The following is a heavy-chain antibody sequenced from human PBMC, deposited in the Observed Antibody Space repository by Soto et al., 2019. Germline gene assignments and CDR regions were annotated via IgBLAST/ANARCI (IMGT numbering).Heavy chain of an antibody. D-gene: IGHD3-16*01. CDR1: GFTFDDNA. J-gene: IGHJ4*02. CDR2: INWKSDI. CDR3: AISQDRGGRTTFIY. Sequence: GGSLRLSCAVSGFTFDDNAMHWVRQAPEKGLEWVSGINWKSDIGYADSVKGRFTISRDNAENPLYLQMNSLRAEDTALYYCAISQDRGGRTTFIYWGQGTQVTVSS. V-gene: IGHV3-9*01.